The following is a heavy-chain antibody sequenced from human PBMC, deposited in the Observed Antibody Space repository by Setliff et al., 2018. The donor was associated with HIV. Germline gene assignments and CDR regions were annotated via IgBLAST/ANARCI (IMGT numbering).Heavy chain of an antibody. J-gene: IGHJ4*02. D-gene: IGHD3-3*01. CDR3: ARAPITIFGVIIIPVYFDY. CDR1: GYSISSGYY. V-gene: IGHV4-38-2*01. CDR2: FYHSGST. Sequence: PSETLSLTCAVSGYSISSGYYWGWVRQPPEKGLEWIGSFYHSGSTHYNPSLKSRVTISVDTSKNQFSLKLSSVTAADTAVYYCARAPITIFGVIIIPVYFDYWGQGTLVTSPQ.